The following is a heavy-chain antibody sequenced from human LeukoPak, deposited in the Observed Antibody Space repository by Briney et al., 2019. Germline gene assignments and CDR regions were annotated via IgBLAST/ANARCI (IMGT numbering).Heavy chain of an antibody. CDR2: IYHSGST. V-gene: IGHV4-38-2*02. CDR1: GYSISSGYY. CDR3: ARDRASSGYYGSNFDY. J-gene: IGHJ4*02. D-gene: IGHD3-22*01. Sequence: SETLSLTCSVSGYSISSGYYWGWIRQPPGKGLEWIGSIYHSGSTYYNPSPKSRVTISVDTSKNQFSLKLNSVTAADTAVYYCARDRASSGYYGSNFDYWGQGTLVTVSS.